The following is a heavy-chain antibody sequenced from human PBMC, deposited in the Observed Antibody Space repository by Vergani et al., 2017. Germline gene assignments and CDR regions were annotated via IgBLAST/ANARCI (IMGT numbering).Heavy chain of an antibody. CDR3: AKDGDDYYDSSGYYLTSYYYYYYMDV. V-gene: IGHV1-69*01. J-gene: IGHJ6*03. Sequence: QVQLVQSGAEVKKPGSSVKVSCKASGGTFSSYAISWVRQAPGQGLEWMGGIIPIFGTANYAQKFQGRVTITADESTSTAYMELSSLRAEDKAVYYCAKDGDDYYDSSGYYLTSYYYYYYMDVWGKGTTVTVSS. D-gene: IGHD3-22*01. CDR1: GGTFSSYA. CDR2: IIPIFGTA.